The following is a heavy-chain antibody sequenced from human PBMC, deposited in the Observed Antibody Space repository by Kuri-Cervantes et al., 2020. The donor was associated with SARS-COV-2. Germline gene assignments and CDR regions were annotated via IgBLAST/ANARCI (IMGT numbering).Heavy chain of an antibody. Sequence: GSLKLSCTVSGGSISSYYWSWIRQPAGKGLEWIGRIYTSGSTNYNPSLKSRVTMSVDTSKNQFSLKLSSVTAADTAVYYCARGKTKRTSLTTYYYYGMDVWGQGTTVTVSS. J-gene: IGHJ6*02. V-gene: IGHV4-4*07. D-gene: IGHD2-2*01. CDR2: IYTSGST. CDR3: ARGKTKRTSLTTYYYYGMDV. CDR1: GGSISSYY.